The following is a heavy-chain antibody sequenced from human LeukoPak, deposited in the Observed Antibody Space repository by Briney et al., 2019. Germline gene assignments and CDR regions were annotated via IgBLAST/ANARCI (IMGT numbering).Heavy chain of an antibody. CDR3: ASEGVAVAPNYFNS. V-gene: IGHV3-7*01. Sequence: GGSLRLTCAASGFIFSSSWMSWVRQAPGKGLEWVANIKKDGSEKYYVDSVRGRFTISRDNAKKSLYLQMNSPRVEDTAVCYCASEGVAVAPNYFNSWGQGTLVTVSS. D-gene: IGHD6-13*01. J-gene: IGHJ4*02. CDR2: IKKDGSEK. CDR1: GFIFSSSW.